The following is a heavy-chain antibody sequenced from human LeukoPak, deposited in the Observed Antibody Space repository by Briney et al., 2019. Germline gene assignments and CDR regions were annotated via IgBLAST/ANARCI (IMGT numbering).Heavy chain of an antibody. CDR1: GYTFAGYY. CDR3: ARDPRAYYYDSSGYSDY. J-gene: IGHJ4*02. D-gene: IGHD3-22*01. CDR2: INPNSGGT. Sequence: ASVKVSCKASGYTFAGYYMHWVRQAPGQGLEWMGWINPNSGGTNYAQKFQGRVTMTRDTSISTAYMELSRLRSDGTAVYYCARDPRAYYYDSSGYSDYWGQGTLVTVSS. V-gene: IGHV1-2*02.